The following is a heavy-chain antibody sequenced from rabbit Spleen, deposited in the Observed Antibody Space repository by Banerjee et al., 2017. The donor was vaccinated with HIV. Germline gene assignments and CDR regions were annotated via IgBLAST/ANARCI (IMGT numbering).Heavy chain of an antibody. Sequence: EESGGDLVKPGASLTLTCTASGIDFSSGYYMCWVRQAPGKRPEWIACIADGDGSTYYASWVNGRFTISRSTSLNTVTLQMTSLTDADTATYFCARDYGRSSYYSDYLNLWGPGTLVTVS. CDR2: IADGDGST. J-gene: IGHJ4*01. D-gene: IGHD8-1*01. V-gene: IGHV1S47*01. CDR3: ARDYGRSSYYSDYLNL. CDR1: GIDFSSGYY.